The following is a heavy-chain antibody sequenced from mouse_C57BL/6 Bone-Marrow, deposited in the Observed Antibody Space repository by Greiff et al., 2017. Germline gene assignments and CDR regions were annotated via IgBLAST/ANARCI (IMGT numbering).Heavy chain of an antibody. CDR3: ARRYYDSGYDYAMDY. CDR2: ISSGGSYT. CDR1: GFTFSSYG. J-gene: IGHJ4*01. D-gene: IGHD1-1*01. V-gene: IGHV5-6*01. Sequence: EVQLVESGGDLVKPGGSLKLSCAASGFTFSSYGMPWVRQTPDKRLEWVATISSGGSYTYYPDSVKGRFTITRDNADNTLYLQMISLKSEDTAMYYWARRYYDSGYDYAMDYWGQGTSVTVSS.